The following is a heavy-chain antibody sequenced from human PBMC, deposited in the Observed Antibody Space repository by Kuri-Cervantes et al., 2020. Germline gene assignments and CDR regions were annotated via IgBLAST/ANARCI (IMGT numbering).Heavy chain of an antibody. V-gene: IGHV4-59*08. CDR1: GGPISSYY. Sequence: SDTLSLTCTVSGGPISSYYWSWIRQPPGKGLEWIGYIYYSGSTNYNPSLKSRVTISVDTSKNQFSLTLSSVTAADTAVYSCARHATDMTIFGVVITPYGMDVWGQGTTVTVSS. J-gene: IGHJ6*02. CDR2: IYYSGST. D-gene: IGHD3-3*01. CDR3: ARHATDMTIFGVVITPYGMDV.